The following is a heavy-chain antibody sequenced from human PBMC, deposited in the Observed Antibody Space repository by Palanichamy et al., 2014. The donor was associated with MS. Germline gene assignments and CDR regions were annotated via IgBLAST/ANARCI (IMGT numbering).Heavy chain of an antibody. CDR2: IRYDGSNK. V-gene: IGHV3-33*01. CDR3: ARKKDSYTSDY. Sequence: QVQLVESGGGVVQPGRSLRLSCAASGFTFSSYGMHWVRQAPGKGLEWVAVIRYDGSNKNYADSVRGRFTISRDNSKNTLYLQMNSLRAEDTAVYYCARKKDSYTSDYWGQGTLVAVSS. J-gene: IGHJ4*02. CDR1: GFTFSSYG. D-gene: IGHD2-2*01.